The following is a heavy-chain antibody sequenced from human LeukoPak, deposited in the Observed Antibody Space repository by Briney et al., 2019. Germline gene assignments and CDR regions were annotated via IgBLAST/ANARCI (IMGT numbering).Heavy chain of an antibody. Sequence: SETLSLTCTVSGGSISSYYWSWIRQPPGKGLEWIGYIYYSGSTNYNPSLKSRVTISVDTSKNQFSLKLSSVTAADTAVYYCARCHYDSSGYYVDYWGQGTLVTVSS. CDR3: ARCHYDSSGYYVDY. D-gene: IGHD3-22*01. CDR2: IYYSGST. V-gene: IGHV4-59*08. CDR1: GGSISSYY. J-gene: IGHJ4*02.